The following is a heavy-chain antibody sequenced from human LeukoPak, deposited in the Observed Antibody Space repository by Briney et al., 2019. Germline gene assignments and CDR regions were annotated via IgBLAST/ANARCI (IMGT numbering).Heavy chain of an antibody. V-gene: IGHV4-30-4*01. Sequence: LRLSCAASGFTFSSYAMSWVRQPPGKGLEWIGYIYYSGSTHYNPSPKSRVTISVDTSTNQFSLRLSSVTAADTAVYYCASTEDYGDYEQFNYYYYGMDVWGQGTTVTVSS. CDR1: GFTFSSYA. D-gene: IGHD4-17*01. J-gene: IGHJ6*02. CDR3: ASTEDYGDYEQFNYYYYGMDV. CDR2: IYYSGST.